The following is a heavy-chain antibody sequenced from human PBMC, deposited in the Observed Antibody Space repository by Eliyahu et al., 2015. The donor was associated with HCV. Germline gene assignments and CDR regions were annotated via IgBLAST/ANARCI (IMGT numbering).Heavy chain of an antibody. CDR3: ARYGDYALKD. CDR2: IYGGGNI. D-gene: IGHD4-17*01. V-gene: IGHV3-53*01. Sequence: EVQLVESGGGLVQPGGSLRXXXAAXGFTVSSNYXXWVRQAPGKGLECVSVIYGGGNIYYVDSVKGRFTISRDDSENTLYLQMNGLRAEDTAVYYCARYGDYALKDWGQGTLVTVSS. CDR1: GFTVSSNY. J-gene: IGHJ4*02.